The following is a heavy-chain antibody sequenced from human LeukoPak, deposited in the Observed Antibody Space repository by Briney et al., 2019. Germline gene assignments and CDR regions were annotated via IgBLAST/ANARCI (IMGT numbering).Heavy chain of an antibody. CDR2: ISWDGGST. CDR3: AKDGGPQGDYYYYGMDV. V-gene: IGHV3-43D*03. D-gene: IGHD3-16*01. J-gene: IGHJ6*02. CDR1: GFTFDDYA. Sequence: GGSLRLSCAASGFTFDDYAMHWVRQAPGKGLEWVSLISWDGGSTYYADSVKGRFTISRDNSKNSLYLQMNSLRAEDTALYYCAKDGGPQGDYYYYGMDVWGQGTTVTVSS.